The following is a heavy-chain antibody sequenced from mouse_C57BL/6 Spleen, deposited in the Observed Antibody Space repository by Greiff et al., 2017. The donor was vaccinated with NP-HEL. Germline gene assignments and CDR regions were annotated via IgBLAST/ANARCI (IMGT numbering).Heavy chain of an antibody. Sequence: VKLQQPGAELVKPGASVKMSCKASGYTFTSYWITWVKQRPGQGLEWIGDIYPGSGSTNYNEKFKSKATLTVDTSSSTAYMQLSSLTSEDSAVYYCARSSIRTGGFAYWGQGTLVTVSA. CDR1: GYTFTSYW. J-gene: IGHJ3*01. D-gene: IGHD2-14*01. CDR3: ARSSIRTGGFAY. CDR2: IYPGSGST. V-gene: IGHV1-55*01.